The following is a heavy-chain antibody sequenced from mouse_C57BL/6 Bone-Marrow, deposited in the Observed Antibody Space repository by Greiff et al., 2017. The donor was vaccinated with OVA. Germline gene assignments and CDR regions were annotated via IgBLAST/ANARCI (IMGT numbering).Heavy chain of an antibody. CDR2: IDPETGGT. CDR3: TRELTENQFAY. D-gene: IGHD4-1*01. V-gene: IGHV1-15*01. Sequence: QVHVKQSGAELVRPGASVTLSCKASGYTFTDYEMHWVKQTPVHGLEWIGAIDPETGGTAYNQKFKGKAILTADKSSSTAYMELRSLTSEDSAVYYCTRELTENQFAYWGQGTLVTVSA. J-gene: IGHJ3*01. CDR1: GYTFTDYE.